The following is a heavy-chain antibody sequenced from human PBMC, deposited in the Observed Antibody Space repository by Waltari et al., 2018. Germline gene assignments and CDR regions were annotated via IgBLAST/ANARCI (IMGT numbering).Heavy chain of an antibody. J-gene: IGHJ5*02. D-gene: IGHD2-15*01. CDR2: FDPEYGEA. CDR1: GDSLPEAA. CDR3: TRDRVGYCSGGTCYSRWFDP. Sequence: QVQLVQSGAEVKKHGASVKVAGRVSGDSLPEAALHWVRQAPGKGLEWLGGFDPEYGEAVYAQEFQGRVTMTEDTSKDTAYMELSSLTYEDTAVYYCTRDRVGYCSGGTCYSRWFDPWGQGTLVTVSS. V-gene: IGHV1-24*01.